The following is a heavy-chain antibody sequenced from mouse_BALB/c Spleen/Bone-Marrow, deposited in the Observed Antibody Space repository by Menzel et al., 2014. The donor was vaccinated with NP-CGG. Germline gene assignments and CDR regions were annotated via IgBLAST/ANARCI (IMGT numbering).Heavy chain of an antibody. CDR1: GYTFTSSW. CDR2: IHPNSGNT. V-gene: IGHV1S130*01. CDR3: ARSGFDY. Sequence: QVQLQQSGSVLVRPGASVKLSCKASGYTFTSSWMHWIGEIHPNSGNTNYNEKFKGKATLTVNTSSSTAYVDLSSLTSEDPAVYYCARSGFDYWGQGTTLTVSS. D-gene: IGHD4-1*01. J-gene: IGHJ2*01.